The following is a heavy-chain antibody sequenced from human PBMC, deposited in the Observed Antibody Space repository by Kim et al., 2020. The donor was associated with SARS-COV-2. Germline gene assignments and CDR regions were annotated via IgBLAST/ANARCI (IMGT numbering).Heavy chain of an antibody. V-gene: IGHV3-7*03. J-gene: IGHJ4*02. D-gene: IGHD3-10*01. CDR3: ATNMGRYGSGSVWGY. Sequence: DSVKGRFTISRDNAKSSLYLQMNSLRAEDTAVYYCATNMGRYGSGSVWGYWGQGTLVTVSS.